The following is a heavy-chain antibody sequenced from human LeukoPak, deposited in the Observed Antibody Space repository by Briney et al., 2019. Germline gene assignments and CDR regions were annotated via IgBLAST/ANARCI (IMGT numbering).Heavy chain of an antibody. V-gene: IGHV1-69*06. CDR2: IIPIFGTA. CDR3: ARAPALAVAGTYFDL. D-gene: IGHD6-19*01. J-gene: IGHJ2*01. CDR1: GGTFSSYA. Sequence: PVKVSCKASGGTFSSYAISWVRQAPGQGLEWMGGIIPIFGTANYAQKFQGRVTITADKSTSTAYMELSSLRSEDTAVYYCARAPALAVAGTYFDLWGRGTLVTVSS.